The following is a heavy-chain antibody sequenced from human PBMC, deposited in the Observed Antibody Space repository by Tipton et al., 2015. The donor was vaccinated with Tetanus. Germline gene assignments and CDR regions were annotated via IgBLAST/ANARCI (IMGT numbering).Heavy chain of an antibody. J-gene: IGHJ4*02. CDR1: GYSFTRYY. CDR3: ARDGHSATYCYFDY. Sequence: QLVQSGAEVKKPGASVKVSCKASGYSFTRYYMHWVRQAPGQGLEWMGIINPNGGSTTYAQKFQGRVTMTRDTSTSTVYMELSSLRSEDTAVYYCARDGHSATYCYFDYWGQGILVTVST. CDR2: INPNGGST. D-gene: IGHD5-12*01. V-gene: IGHV1-46*01.